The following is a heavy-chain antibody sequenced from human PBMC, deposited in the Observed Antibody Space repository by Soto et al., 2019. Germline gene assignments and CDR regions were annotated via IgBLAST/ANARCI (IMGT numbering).Heavy chain of an antibody. Sequence: QITLKESGPTLVKPTQTLTLTCTFSAFSLSTGGVGVGWIRQPPGKALQWLALIYWDDDKRYSPSLRSRITTTKDNSKDQVVLTISNIASVDTATYYCIPRRCGGDSVPSYSSSYDYGMAVWGQATTVPVSS. D-gene: IGHD2-21*02. J-gene: IGHJ6*02. V-gene: IGHV2-5*02. CDR3: IPRRCGGDSVPSYSSSYDYGMAV. CDR1: AFSLSTGGVG. CDR2: IYWDDDK.